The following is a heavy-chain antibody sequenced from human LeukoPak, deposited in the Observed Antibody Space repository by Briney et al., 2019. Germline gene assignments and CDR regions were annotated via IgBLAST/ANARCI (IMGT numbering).Heavy chain of an antibody. CDR1: GFTFSSYD. V-gene: IGHV3-23*01. Sequence: GGSLRLSCAASGFTFSSYDMSWVRQAPGKGLEWVSSITISGGSTFYADSVMGRFTISRDNYENTLYLQMNSLSAGDTAVYYCAKRGNPAVGHHYLDVWGKGTTVSVSS. CDR2: ITISGGST. CDR3: AKRGNPAVGHHYLDV. J-gene: IGHJ6*03. D-gene: IGHD2-2*01.